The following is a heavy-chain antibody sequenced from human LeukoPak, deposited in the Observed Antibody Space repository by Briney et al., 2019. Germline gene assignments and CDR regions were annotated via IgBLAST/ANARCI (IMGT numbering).Heavy chain of an antibody. CDR2: IYYSGSI. J-gene: IGHJ3*02. CDR3: ARSSGWLTDAFDI. D-gene: IGHD6-19*01. Sequence: SDTLSLTCAVSGYSISSSNWWGWIRQPPGKELEWIGYIYYSGSIYYNPSLKSRVTMSVDTSKNQFSLKLSSVTAVDTAVYYCARSSGWLTDAFDIWDQGTMVTVSS. CDR1: GYSISSSNW. V-gene: IGHV4-28*05.